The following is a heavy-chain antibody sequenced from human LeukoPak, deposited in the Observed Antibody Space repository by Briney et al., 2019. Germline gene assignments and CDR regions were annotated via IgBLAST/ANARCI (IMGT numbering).Heavy chain of an antibody. CDR1: GYSSSTYW. D-gene: IGHD3-22*01. CDR3: ARHDGYYYESSGYFV. Sequence: GESLKISCKGSGYSSSTYWIGWVRQMPGKGLEWMGIIYGGDSETKYSPSFQGQVTISVDKSISTAYLQWSSLKASDTAIYYCARHDGYYYESSGYFVWGQGTLVTVAS. CDR2: IYGGDSET. J-gene: IGHJ4*02. V-gene: IGHV5-51*01.